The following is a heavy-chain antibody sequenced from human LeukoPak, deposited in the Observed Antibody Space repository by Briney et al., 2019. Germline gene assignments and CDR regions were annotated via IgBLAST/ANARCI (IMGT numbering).Heavy chain of an antibody. CDR1: GYTFTSYA. CDR3: ARDYDSTGGPDY. V-gene: IGHV1-3*01. CDR2: INAGNGNT. J-gene: IGHJ4*02. D-gene: IGHD3-22*01. Sequence: ASVKVPCKASGYTFTSYAMHWVRQAPGQRLEWMGWINAGNGNTKYSQKFQGRVTITRDTSASTAYMELSGLRSEDTAVYYCARDYDSTGGPDYWGQGTLVTVSS.